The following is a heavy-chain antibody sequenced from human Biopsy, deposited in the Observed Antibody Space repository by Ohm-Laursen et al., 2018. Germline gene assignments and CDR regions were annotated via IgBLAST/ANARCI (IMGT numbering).Heavy chain of an antibody. CDR1: GGSVSSNT. V-gene: IGHV3-23*01. Sequence: ETLSLTCTVSGGSVSSNTNYWAWIRQPPGKGLEWVSAITSSGDTTYYSDSVKGRFTISRDSSKNTLHLQMNSLRAEDTAVYYCAKDQGYYYDRSVYYYFDYWGQGTLVTVSS. J-gene: IGHJ4*02. CDR3: AKDQGYYYDRSVYYYFDY. D-gene: IGHD3-22*01. CDR2: ITSSGDTT.